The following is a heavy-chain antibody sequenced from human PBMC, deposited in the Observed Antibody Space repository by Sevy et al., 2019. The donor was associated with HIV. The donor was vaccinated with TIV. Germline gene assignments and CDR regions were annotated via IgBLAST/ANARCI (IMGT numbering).Heavy chain of an antibody. CDR3: ARGPQSCNSVSCYSALS. V-gene: IGHV4-4*07. CDR2: IYISGST. CDR1: GGSISDYY. J-gene: IGHJ4*02. Sequence: SETLSLTCTVSGGSISDYYWNWIRQPAGKGLEWLGRIYISGSTEYNPSLKSRVSMSLDTSKNTFSLKLTSMTAADTAVYYCARGPQSCNSVSCYSALSWGQGILVTVSS. D-gene: IGHD2-15*01.